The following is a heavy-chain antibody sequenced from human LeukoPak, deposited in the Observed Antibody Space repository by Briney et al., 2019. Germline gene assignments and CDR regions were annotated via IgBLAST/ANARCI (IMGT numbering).Heavy chain of an antibody. Sequence: GGSLRLSCAASGFTFGSYLMHWVRQAPGKGLVWVSRISSDGSDTTYADSVKGRFTISRDSAKNTLYLQMNSLRVEDTAVYYCARKQVGADFDYWGQGILVTVSS. CDR1: GFTFGSYL. J-gene: IGHJ4*02. CDR3: ARKQVGADFDY. V-gene: IGHV3-74*01. CDR2: ISSDGSDT. D-gene: IGHD1-26*01.